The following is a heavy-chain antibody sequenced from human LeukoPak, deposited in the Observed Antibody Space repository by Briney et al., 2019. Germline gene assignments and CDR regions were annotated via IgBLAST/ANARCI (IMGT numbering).Heavy chain of an antibody. CDR3: ARQQGRYCSGGSCSSGVDY. Sequence: PSETLSLTCTVSGGSISSYYWSWIRQPPGKGLEWIGYIYYSGGTNYNPSLKSRVTISVDTSKNQFSLKLSSVTAADTAVYYCARQQGRYCSGGSCSSGVDYWGQGTLVTVSS. CDR2: IYYSGGT. CDR1: GGSISSYY. D-gene: IGHD2-15*01. J-gene: IGHJ4*02. V-gene: IGHV4-59*08.